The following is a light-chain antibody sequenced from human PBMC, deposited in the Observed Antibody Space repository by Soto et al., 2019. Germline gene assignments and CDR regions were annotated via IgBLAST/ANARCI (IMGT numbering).Light chain of an antibody. Sequence: EIVLTQSPGTLSLSPGERATLSCRASQSIIHNYSVWYQQKPGQAPRLLIYGASSRATGIPDRFSGSGSGTDFTLTISRLEPEDFVVYYCQQYGSSPLTFGGGTKVEIK. CDR1: QSIIHNY. CDR3: QQYGSSPLT. V-gene: IGKV3-20*01. J-gene: IGKJ4*01. CDR2: GAS.